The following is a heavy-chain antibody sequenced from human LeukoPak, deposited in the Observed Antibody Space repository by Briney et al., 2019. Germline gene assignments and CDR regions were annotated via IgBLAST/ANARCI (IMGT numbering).Heavy chain of an antibody. D-gene: IGHD2-21*01. CDR2: INAQGDIT. V-gene: IGHV1-46*01. Sequence: ASVKVSCKTSGYTFAKYLIHWVRQAPGQGLEWMGTINAQGDITNYAQRFQGRITLTEDTSTSTVYMELSSLTSEDPAVYYCARPSYCVADNCGYWLDPWGPGTLVTVSS. J-gene: IGHJ5*02. CDR1: GYTFAKYL. CDR3: ARPSYCVADNCGYWLDP.